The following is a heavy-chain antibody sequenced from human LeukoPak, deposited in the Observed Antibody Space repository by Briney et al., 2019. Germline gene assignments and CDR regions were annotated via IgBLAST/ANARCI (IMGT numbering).Heavy chain of an antibody. Sequence: SETLSLTCTVSGGSNSSSSYYWGWIRQPPGKGLEWIGSIYYSGSTYYNPSLKSQVTISVDTSKNQFSLKLSSVTAADTAVYYCARDGHYDSSGYSADYYYYMDVWGKGTTVTVSS. V-gene: IGHV4-39*07. CDR3: ARDGHYDSSGYSADYYYYMDV. J-gene: IGHJ6*03. D-gene: IGHD3-22*01. CDR1: GGSNSSSSYY. CDR2: IYYSGST.